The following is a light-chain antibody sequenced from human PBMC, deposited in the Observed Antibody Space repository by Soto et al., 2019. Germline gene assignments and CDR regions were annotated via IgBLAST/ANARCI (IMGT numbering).Light chain of an antibody. Sequence: NFMLTQPHSVSESPGKTVTISCTRSGGSIDANFVQWYQQRPGSSPTNLIYDDDRRPSGVPERFSGSIDISSNSASLTISGLKTEDEADYYCQFYDRSIRVFGGGTKLTVL. V-gene: IGLV6-57*01. J-gene: IGLJ3*02. CDR1: GGSIDANF. CDR2: DDD. CDR3: QFYDRSIRV.